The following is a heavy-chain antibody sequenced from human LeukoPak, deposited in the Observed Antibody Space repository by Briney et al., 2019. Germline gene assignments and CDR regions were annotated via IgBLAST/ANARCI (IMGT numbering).Heavy chain of an antibody. J-gene: IGHJ4*02. Sequence: ESGPTLVNPTQTLTLTCTFSGFSLSTSGMCVSWIRQPPGKALEWLARIDWDDDKHYSTSLKTRLTISKDTSKNQVVLTMTNMDPVDTATYYCARCNYYDSSGYKPPFDYWGQGTLVTVSS. CDR2: IDWDDDK. V-gene: IGHV2-70*11. CDR1: GFSLSTSGMC. D-gene: IGHD3-22*01. CDR3: ARCNYYDSSGYKPPFDY.